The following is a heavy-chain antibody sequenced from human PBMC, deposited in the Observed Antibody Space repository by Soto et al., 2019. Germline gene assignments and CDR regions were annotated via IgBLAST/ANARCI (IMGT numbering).Heavy chain of an antibody. J-gene: IGHJ4*02. CDR2: IKQDGSEK. Sequence: EVQLVESGGGLVQPGGSLRLSCAASGFTFSSYWMSWVRQAPGKGLEWVANIKQDGSEKYYVDSVKGRFTISRDNAKISLYLQMNSLRAEDTAVYYGAAPPGQLVFDYWGQGTLVTVSS. V-gene: IGHV3-7*02. CDR3: AAPPGQLVFDY. CDR1: GFTFSSYW. D-gene: IGHD6-13*01.